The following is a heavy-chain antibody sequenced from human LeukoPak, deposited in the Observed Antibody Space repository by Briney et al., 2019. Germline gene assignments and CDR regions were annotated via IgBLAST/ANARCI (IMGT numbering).Heavy chain of an antibody. CDR1: GFTFSTYA. J-gene: IGHJ3*01. V-gene: IGHV3-23*01. CDR2: ISNTGGFT. D-gene: IGHD2-2*01. CDR3: AKRIDIAVVPEAATHQAFDV. Sequence: GGSLRLSCVTSGFTFSTYAMSWVRQAPGKGPEWVCSISNTGGFTYHADSMKGRFTISRDNSKNTLFLQMKSLRGDDTAVYYCAKRIDIAVVPEAATHQAFDVWGQGTMVTVSS.